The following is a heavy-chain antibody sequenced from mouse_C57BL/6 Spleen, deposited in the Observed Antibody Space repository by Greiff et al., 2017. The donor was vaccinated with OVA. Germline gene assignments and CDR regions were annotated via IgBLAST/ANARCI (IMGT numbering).Heavy chain of an antibody. CDR2: IDPSDSYT. J-gene: IGHJ1*03. D-gene: IGHD2-5*01. Sequence: QVQLQQPGAELVRPGTSVKLSCKASGYTFTSYWMHWVKQRPGQGLEWIGVIDPSDSYTNYNQKFKGKATLTVDTSSSTAYMQLSNLTSEDSAVYYCARTDYSNYWYFDVWGTGTTVTVSA. V-gene: IGHV1-59*01. CDR3: ARTDYSNYWYFDV. CDR1: GYTFTSYW.